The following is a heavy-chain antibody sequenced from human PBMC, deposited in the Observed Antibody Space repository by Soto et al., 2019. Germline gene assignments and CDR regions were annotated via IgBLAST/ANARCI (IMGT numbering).Heavy chain of an antibody. V-gene: IGHV4-31*03. J-gene: IGHJ5*02. Sequence: ASETLSLTCTVSGGSISSGGYYWSWIRQHPGKGLEWIGYIYYSGSTYYNPSLKSRVTISVDTSTNQFSLRLTSVTAADTAVYYCTRRYNWNDYYFDPWGQGTLVTVSS. CDR1: GGSISSGGYY. D-gene: IGHD1-20*01. CDR3: TRRYNWNDYYFDP. CDR2: IYYSGST.